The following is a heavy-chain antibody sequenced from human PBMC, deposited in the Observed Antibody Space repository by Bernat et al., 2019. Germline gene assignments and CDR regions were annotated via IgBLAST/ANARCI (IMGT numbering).Heavy chain of an antibody. V-gene: IGHV3-48*03. CDR2: ISSSGII. CDR1: GFTFSVYE. J-gene: IGHJ6*02. D-gene: IGHD5-18*01. CDR3: ARGWGYFV. Sequence: EVQLVESGGGLVQPGGSLRLSCAASGFTFSVYEMDWVRQAPGKGREWVSYISSSGIIDYADSVKGRFTISRDNAKNSLYLQMNSLRVEDTAVYYCARGWGYFVWGQGTTVTVSS.